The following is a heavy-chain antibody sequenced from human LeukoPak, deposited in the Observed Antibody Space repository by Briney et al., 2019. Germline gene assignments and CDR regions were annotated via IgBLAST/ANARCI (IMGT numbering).Heavy chain of an antibody. CDR1: GGSISSDSDY. D-gene: IGHD1-1*01. J-gene: IGHJ4*02. V-gene: IGHV4-61*02. CDR2: IYSGST. Sequence: SQTLSFTCTVSGGSISSDSDYWSWIRQPAGKGLEWIGRIYSGSTDYNPSLRSRLTISVDTSKNQFSLKLSSVTAADTAVYYCARGRVSGTTLYFDYWGQGTLFTVSS. CDR3: ARGRVSGTTLYFDY.